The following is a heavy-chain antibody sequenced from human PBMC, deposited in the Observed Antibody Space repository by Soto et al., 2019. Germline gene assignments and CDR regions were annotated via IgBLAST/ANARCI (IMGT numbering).Heavy chain of an antibody. Sequence: HLVESGGGMVPPGKSLRLSCTGSGFNFGNFAVHWVRQTPVKGLEWVAVISSHGRHQYYSDSVKGRFTISRDNSNNTVHPQLSSLRLEDTAVYYCAKDLGSSGWEYFDHWGQGTLVTVSS. CDR1: GFNFGNFA. D-gene: IGHD6-19*01. J-gene: IGHJ4*02. V-gene: IGHV3-30*18. CDR2: ISSHGRHQ. CDR3: AKDLGSSGWEYFDH.